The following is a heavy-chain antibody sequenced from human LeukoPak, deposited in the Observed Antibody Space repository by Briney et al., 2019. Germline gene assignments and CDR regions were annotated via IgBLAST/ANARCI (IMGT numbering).Heavy chain of an antibody. D-gene: IGHD4-17*01. Sequence: ASVKVSCKASGGTFSSYAISWVRQAPGQGLEWMGRIIPILGTANYAQKFQGRVTITADKSTSTAYMELSSLRSEDTAVYYCARGPTTWDWFDPWGQGTLVTVSS. V-gene: IGHV1-69*04. CDR2: IIPILGTA. J-gene: IGHJ5*02. CDR1: GGTFSSYA. CDR3: ARGPTTWDWFDP.